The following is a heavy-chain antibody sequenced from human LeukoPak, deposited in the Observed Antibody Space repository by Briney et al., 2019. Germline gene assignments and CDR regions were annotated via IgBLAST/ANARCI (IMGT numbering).Heavy chain of an antibody. CDR1: GFTFSSYS. CDR2: ISSSSSTI. Sequence: GSLRLSCAASGFTFSSYSMNWVRQAPGKGLEWVSYISSSSSTIYYADSVKGRFTISRDNAKNSLYPQMNSLRAEDTAVYYCARDGDSSSSGFDYWGQGTLVTVSS. D-gene: IGHD6-6*01. J-gene: IGHJ4*02. V-gene: IGHV3-48*01. CDR3: ARDGDSSSSGFDY.